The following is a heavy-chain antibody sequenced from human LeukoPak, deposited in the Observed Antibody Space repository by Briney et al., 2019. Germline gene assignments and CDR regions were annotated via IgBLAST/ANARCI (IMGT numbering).Heavy chain of an antibody. Sequence: PGGSLRLSCAASGFTFSSYAMSWVRQAPGKGLEWVSAISGSGGSTYYADSVKGRFTFSRDNSKNTLYLQMNSLRAEDTAVYYCAKARLWFGELLPFDYWGQGTLVTVSS. V-gene: IGHV3-23*01. CDR1: GFTFSSYA. CDR3: AKARLWFGELLPFDY. CDR2: ISGSGGST. D-gene: IGHD3-10*01. J-gene: IGHJ4*02.